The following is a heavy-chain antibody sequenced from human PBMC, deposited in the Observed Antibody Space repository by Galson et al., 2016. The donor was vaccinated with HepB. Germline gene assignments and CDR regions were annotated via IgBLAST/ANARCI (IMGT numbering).Heavy chain of an antibody. CDR3: ARVGHQGYIDY. CDR1: NGSISNYL. D-gene: IGHD2-2*01. V-gene: IGHV4-59*01. CDR2: IYYSGSS. J-gene: IGHJ4*02. Sequence: SETLSLTCTVSNGSISNYLWSWIRQPPGKRLEWIGYIYYSGSSNYNPSLKSRVTMSVDTSKNQFSLKLISVTAADTALYHCARVGHQGYIDYWGQGTLVTVSS.